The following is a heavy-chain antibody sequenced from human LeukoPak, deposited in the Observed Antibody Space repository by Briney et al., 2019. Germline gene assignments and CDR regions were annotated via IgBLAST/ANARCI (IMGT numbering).Heavy chain of an antibody. CDR1: GGSISSGSYY. V-gene: IGHV4-61*02. Sequence: PSETLSLTCTVSGGSISSGSYYWSWLRQPAGKGLEWIGRIYTSGSTNYNPSLKSRVTISVDTSKNQCSLKLSSVTAADTAVYYCAREGLRTAAGSDYWGQGTLVTVSS. CDR3: AREGLRTAAGSDY. CDR2: IYTSGST. J-gene: IGHJ4*02. D-gene: IGHD6-13*01.